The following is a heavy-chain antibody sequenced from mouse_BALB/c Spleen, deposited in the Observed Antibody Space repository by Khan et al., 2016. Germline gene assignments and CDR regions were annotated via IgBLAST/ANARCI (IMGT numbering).Heavy chain of an antibody. CDR2: INTYTGES. J-gene: IGHJ3*01. CDR1: GYTFTNYG. Sequence: QIQLVQSGPELKKPGETVKISCKASGYTFTNYGMNWVKQAPGKGLKWMGWINTYTGESTYADDFKGRFAIYLPTSASTAYLQINNLKNEDTAAYFCAIGGDYGGFASWGQGTLVTVSA. D-gene: IGHD2-13*01. V-gene: IGHV9-3-1*01. CDR3: AIGGDYGGFAS.